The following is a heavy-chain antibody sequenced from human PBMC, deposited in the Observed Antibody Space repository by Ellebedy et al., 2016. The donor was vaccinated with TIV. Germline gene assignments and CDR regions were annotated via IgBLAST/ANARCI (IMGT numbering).Heavy chain of an antibody. J-gene: IGHJ4*02. CDR2: TYYRSRWSN. Sequence: MPSETLSLTCAISGDSVSSESAAWSWIRQSPSRGLEWLGRTYYRSRWSNDYAVSVKGRITVNPDTSKNQFSLQLNSMTPEDTAVYYCARDGPSYYFDSWGQGILVTVSS. V-gene: IGHV6-1*01. CDR3: ARDGPSYYFDS. CDR1: GDSVSSESAA. D-gene: IGHD7-27*01.